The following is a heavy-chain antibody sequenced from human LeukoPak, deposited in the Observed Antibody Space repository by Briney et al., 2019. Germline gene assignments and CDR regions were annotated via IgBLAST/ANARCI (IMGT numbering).Heavy chain of an antibody. CDR3: VTHMAYCGGDCYLEGNYFDY. J-gene: IGHJ4*02. Sequence: SVKVSCKASGGTFSIYAISWVRQAPGQGLEWMGGIIPIVGTANYAQKFQGRVTITADESTSTAYMELSSLRSEDTAVYYCVTHMAYCGGDCYLEGNYFDYWGQGTLVTVSS. CDR2: IIPIVGTA. V-gene: IGHV1-69*01. CDR1: GGTFSIYA. D-gene: IGHD2-21*02.